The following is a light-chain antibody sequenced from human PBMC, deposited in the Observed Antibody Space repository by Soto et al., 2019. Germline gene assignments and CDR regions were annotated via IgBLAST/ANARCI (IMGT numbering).Light chain of an antibody. CDR3: QSYDSSLSGVV. V-gene: IGLV1-40*01. Sequence: QSVLTQPPSVSGAPGQRVTISCTGSSSSIGAGYDVHWYQQLPGTAPKLLIYGNSNRPSGVPDRFSGSKSGTSASLAITGLQPEDEADYYCQSYDSSLSGVVLGGGTKLTVL. J-gene: IGLJ2*01. CDR1: SSSIGAGYD. CDR2: GNS.